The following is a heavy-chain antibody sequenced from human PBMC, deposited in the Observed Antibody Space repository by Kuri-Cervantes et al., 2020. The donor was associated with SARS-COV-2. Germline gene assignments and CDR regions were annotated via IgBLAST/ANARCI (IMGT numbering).Heavy chain of an antibody. CDR3: ARDPNVNAHATEGYWFEP. Sequence: ASVKVSCKASGYAFTTYGITWVRQAPGQGFEWMGWISGYNDNTKYAQKLQGRVIMTTDTSTNTAYMELRSLRSDDTAVYYCARDPNVNAHATEGYWFEPWGQGTLVTVSS. J-gene: IGHJ5*02. CDR2: ISGYNDNT. V-gene: IGHV1-18*01. CDR1: GYAFTTYG. D-gene: IGHD2-2*01.